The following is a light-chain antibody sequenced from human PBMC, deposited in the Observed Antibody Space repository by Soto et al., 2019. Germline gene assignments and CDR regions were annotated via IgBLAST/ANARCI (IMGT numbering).Light chain of an antibody. CDR3: HQYYSMTPPWT. Sequence: DIVMTQSPDSLAVALGETVTIKCKSSRSLLYSANKKKYLSWYQQKAGQPPKLLFYWASTRESGVPDRFSGGGAGTDFTLTITRLQAEDVAVYYCHQYYSMTPPWTFGQGTKVES. J-gene: IGKJ1*01. V-gene: IGKV4-1*01. CDR1: RSLLYSANKKKY. CDR2: WAS.